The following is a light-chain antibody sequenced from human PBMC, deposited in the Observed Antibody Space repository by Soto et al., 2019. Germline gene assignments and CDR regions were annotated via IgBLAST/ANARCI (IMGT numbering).Light chain of an antibody. CDR1: QRISNL. V-gene: IGKV1-5*03. CDR3: QQFNSYPLT. Sequence: DIQMTQSPSTLSASVGDRVTITCRASQRISNLLAWYQQKPGRAPTLLIYKASTLETGVPSRFSGSGSGTEFSLTISSLQPDDSAIYYCQQFNSYPLTFGQGTRLEIK. CDR2: KAS. J-gene: IGKJ5*01.